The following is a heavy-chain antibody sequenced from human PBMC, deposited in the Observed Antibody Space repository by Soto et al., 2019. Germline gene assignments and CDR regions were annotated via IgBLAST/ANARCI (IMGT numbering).Heavy chain of an antibody. CDR3: AKDSRVRAGVSGGWFDP. CDR2: ISFDGGNQ. CDR1: GFDFNTYG. Sequence: QVRLVQSGGGVVQPGRSLRLSCAASGFDFNTYGLHWVRQAPGKGLEWVAGISFDGGNQYYADSVKGRFTISRDKSNNTLYRKMNGRGGEDPAPDCCAKDSRVRAGVSGGWFDPWGQGTLVIVSS. D-gene: IGHD1-26*01. J-gene: IGHJ5*02. V-gene: IGHV3-30*18.